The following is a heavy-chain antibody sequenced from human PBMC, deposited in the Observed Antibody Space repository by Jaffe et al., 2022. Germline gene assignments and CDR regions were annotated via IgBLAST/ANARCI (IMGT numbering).Heavy chain of an antibody. CDR3: ARDPLVVAAPLGAFDI. CDR2: IYYSGST. J-gene: IGHJ3*02. CDR1: GGSVSSGSYY. D-gene: IGHD2-15*01. Sequence: QVQLQESGPGLVKPSETLSLTCTVSGGSVSSGSYYWSWIRQPPGKGLEWIGYIYYSGSTNYNPSLKSRVTISVDTSKNQFSLKLSSVTAADTAVYYCARDPLVVAAPLGAFDIWGQGTMVTVSS. V-gene: IGHV4-61*01.